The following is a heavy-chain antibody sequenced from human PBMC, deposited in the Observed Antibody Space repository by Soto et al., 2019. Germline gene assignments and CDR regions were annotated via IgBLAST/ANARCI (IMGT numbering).Heavy chain of an antibody. V-gene: IGHV3-23*01. J-gene: IGHJ6*03. CDR3: AKDNSGYDSARNYYYYMDV. CDR1: GFTFSSYA. CDR2: ISGSGGST. Sequence: GGSLRLSCAASGFTFSSYAMSWVRQAPGKGLEWVSAISGSGGSTYYADSVKGRFTISRDNSKNTLYLQMNSLRAEDTAVYYCAKDNSGYDSARNYYYYMDVWGKGTTVTVSS. D-gene: IGHD5-12*01.